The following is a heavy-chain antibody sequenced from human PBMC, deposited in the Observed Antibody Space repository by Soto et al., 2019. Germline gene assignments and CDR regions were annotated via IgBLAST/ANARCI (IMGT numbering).Heavy chain of an antibody. CDR3: AKDYGDLNWYFDL. J-gene: IGHJ2*01. CDR1: GFTFSSYA. V-gene: IGHV3-23*01. CDR2: ISGSGGST. D-gene: IGHD4-17*01. Sequence: EVQLLESGGGLVQPGGSLRLSCAASGFTFSSYAMSWVRQAPGKGLEWVSAISGSGGSTYYAASVKGRFTISRDNSKNTLYLQMNSLRAEDTAVYYCAKDYGDLNWYFDLWGRGTLVTVSS.